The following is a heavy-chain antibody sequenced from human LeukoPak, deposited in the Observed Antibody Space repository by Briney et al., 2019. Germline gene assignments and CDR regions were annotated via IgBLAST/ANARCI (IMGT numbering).Heavy chain of an antibody. Sequence: GASVKVSCMASRYTFSGFYTNWVRQAPGQGLEWIGWINPKNGDTHYAQDFLGRVTMTRDTSISTAYMELSRLTSDDTAVYYCARDGRLRNGYYNFYGCGQGTLVTVSS. D-gene: IGHD5-18*01. CDR2: INPKNGDT. V-gene: IGHV1-2*02. CDR1: RYTFSGFY. CDR3: ARDGRLRNGYYNFYG. J-gene: IGHJ4*02.